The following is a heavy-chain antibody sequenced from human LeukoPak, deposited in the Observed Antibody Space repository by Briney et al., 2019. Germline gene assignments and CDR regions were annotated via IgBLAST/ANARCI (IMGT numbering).Heavy chain of an antibody. CDR1: GFTFSSYE. CDR2: INWNGGST. V-gene: IGHV3-20*04. D-gene: IGHD2-15*01. CDR3: ARVNEVVVAAIRYYYYYYMDV. J-gene: IGHJ6*03. Sequence: GGSLRLSCAASGFTFSSYEMNWVRQAPGKGLEWVSGINWNGGSTGYADSVKGRFTISRDNAKNSLYLQMNSLRAEDTALYYCARVNEVVVAAIRYYYYYYMDVWGKGTTVTVSS.